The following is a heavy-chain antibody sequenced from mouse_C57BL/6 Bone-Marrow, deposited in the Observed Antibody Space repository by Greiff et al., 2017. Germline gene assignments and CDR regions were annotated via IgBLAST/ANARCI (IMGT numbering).Heavy chain of an antibody. CDR2: ISYDGSN. J-gene: IGHJ2*01. CDR1: GYSITSGYY. V-gene: IGHV3-6*01. D-gene: IGHD2-1*01. Sequence: EVHLVESGPGLVKPSQSLSLTCSVTGYSITSGYYWNWIRQFPGNKLEWMGYISYDGSNNYNPSLKNRISITRDTSKNQFFLKLNSVTTEDTATYYCARGGGIYYGNYVGYWGQGTTLTVSS. CDR3: ARGGGIYYGNYVGY.